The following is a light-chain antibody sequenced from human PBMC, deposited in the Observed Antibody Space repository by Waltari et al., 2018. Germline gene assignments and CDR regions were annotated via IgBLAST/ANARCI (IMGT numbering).Light chain of an antibody. CDR2: EVI. Sequence: QSALTQPASVSGSPGQSITISCTGTSSGVWFYNLVSWYQQPPGKAPELVVYEVISRPSGVSNRFSGSKSGNTASLTISGLQAEDEADYYCCSYAGRNIWVFGGGTKLTVL. CDR1: SSGVWFYNL. V-gene: IGLV2-23*02. CDR3: CSYAGRNIWV. J-gene: IGLJ3*02.